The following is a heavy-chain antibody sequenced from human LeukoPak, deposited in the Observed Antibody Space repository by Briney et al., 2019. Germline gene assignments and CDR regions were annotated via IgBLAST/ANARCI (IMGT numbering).Heavy chain of an antibody. CDR1: GFTFSLYS. CDR2: IGSNGINK. CDR3: ARGGTYCGGDCYPYYFDY. J-gene: IGHJ4*02. Sequence: QSGGSLRLSCAASGFTFSLYSMNWVRQAPGKGLEWVAAIGSNGINKYYADSVKGRFTFSRDNSKNTLYLQMTSLRAEDTAVYYCARGGTYCGGDCYPYYFDYWGQGTLVTVSS. V-gene: IGHV3-33*08. D-gene: IGHD2-21*02.